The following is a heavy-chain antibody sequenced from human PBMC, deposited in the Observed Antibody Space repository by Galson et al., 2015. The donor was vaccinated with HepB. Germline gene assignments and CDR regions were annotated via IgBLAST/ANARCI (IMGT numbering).Heavy chain of an antibody. Sequence: SLRLSCAASGFTFRNYAMHWVRQAPGKGLEWLTAITFDGNNKYLADSAKGRFTISRDNSNNTLYLQMNSLRADDTAVYYCASGFLEWFVSWGQGALVTVSS. J-gene: IGHJ5*01. V-gene: IGHV3-30-3*01. CDR3: ASGFLEWFVS. CDR1: GFTFRNYA. CDR2: ITFDGNNK. D-gene: IGHD3-3*01.